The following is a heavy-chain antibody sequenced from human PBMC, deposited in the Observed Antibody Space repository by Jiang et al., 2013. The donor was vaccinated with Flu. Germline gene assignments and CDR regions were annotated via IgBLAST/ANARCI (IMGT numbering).Heavy chain of an antibody. D-gene: IGHD3-10*01. CDR1: GGSVTSSSYY. V-gene: IGHV4-39*01. J-gene: IGHJ6*02. Sequence: SGGSVTSSSYYWGWIRQPPGKGLEWIGSYFYSGSTYYNPFPKSRVTISVDTSKNQFSLNLTSVTAADTAVYYCARLGREFHYYGMDVWGQGTTVTVSS. CDR2: YFYSGST. CDR3: ARLGREFHYYGMDV.